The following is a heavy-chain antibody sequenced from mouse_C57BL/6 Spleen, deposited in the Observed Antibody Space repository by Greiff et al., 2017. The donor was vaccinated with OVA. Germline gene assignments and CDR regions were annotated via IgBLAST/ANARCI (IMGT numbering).Heavy chain of an antibody. J-gene: IGHJ3*01. CDR1: GYTFTSSW. D-gene: IGHD2-4*01. V-gene: IGHV1-69*01. CDR2: IDPSDSYT. CDR3: ARKRDYDEPFAY. Sequence: QVQLQQPGAELVMPGASVKLSCKASGYTFTSSWMHWVKQRPGQGLEWIGEIDPSDSYTNYTPKFKGKSTLTVDKSSSTAYMQLSSLTSEDSAVYYCARKRDYDEPFAYWGQGTLVTVAA.